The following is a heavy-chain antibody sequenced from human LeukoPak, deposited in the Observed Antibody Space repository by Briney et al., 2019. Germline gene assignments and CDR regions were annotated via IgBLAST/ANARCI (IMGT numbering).Heavy chain of an antibody. V-gene: IGHV3-30*02. CDR2: IRYDGSNK. Sequence: GGSPRLSCAASGFTFSSYGMHWVRQAPGKGLEWVAFIRYDGSNKYYADSVKGRFTISRDNSKNTLCLQMNSLRAEDTAVYYCAKDAYGSGSTQDYWGQGTLVTVSS. J-gene: IGHJ4*02. CDR1: GFTFSSYG. CDR3: AKDAYGSGSTQDY. D-gene: IGHD3-10*01.